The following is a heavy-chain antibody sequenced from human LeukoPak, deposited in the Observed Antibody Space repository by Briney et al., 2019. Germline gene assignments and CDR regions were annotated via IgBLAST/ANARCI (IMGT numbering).Heavy chain of an antibody. Sequence: GRSLRLSCAASGFTFSSYGMHWVRQAPGKGLEWVALIWYDGSNKYYADSVKGRFTISRDNSKNTLYLQMNILRAEDTAVYYCAKGTGHYYYYMDVWGKGTTVTVSS. J-gene: IGHJ6*03. CDR3: AKGTGHYYYYMDV. D-gene: IGHD1-14*01. CDR2: IWYDGSNK. CDR1: GFTFSSYG. V-gene: IGHV3-33*06.